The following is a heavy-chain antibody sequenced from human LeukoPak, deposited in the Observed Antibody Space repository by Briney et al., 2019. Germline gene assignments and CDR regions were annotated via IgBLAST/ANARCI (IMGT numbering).Heavy chain of an antibody. CDR1: GFTFSSYG. V-gene: IGHV3-33*06. Sequence: GRSLRLSCAASGFTFSSYGMHWVRQAPGKGLEWVAVIWYDGSNKYYADSVKGRFTISRDNSKNTLYLQMISLRAEDTAVYYCTKDAPDSGGWFFFDSWGQGTLVTVSS. CDR3: TKDAPDSGGWFFFDS. J-gene: IGHJ4*02. D-gene: IGHD6-19*01. CDR2: IWYDGSNK.